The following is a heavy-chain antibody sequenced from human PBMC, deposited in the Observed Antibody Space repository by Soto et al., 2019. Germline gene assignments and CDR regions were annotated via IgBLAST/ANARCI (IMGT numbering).Heavy chain of an antibody. J-gene: IGHJ4*02. CDR2: INAGNGNT. D-gene: IGHD3-22*01. CDR1: GYTFISYP. Sequence: ASVKVSCKTSGYTFISYPMHWVRQAPGQRLEWMGWINAGNGNTKYSQKFQGRVTITRDTSASTAYMELSSLRSEDTAVYYCARGSGYYYWDDYWGQGTLVTVSS. CDR3: ARGSGYYYWDDY. V-gene: IGHV1-3*01.